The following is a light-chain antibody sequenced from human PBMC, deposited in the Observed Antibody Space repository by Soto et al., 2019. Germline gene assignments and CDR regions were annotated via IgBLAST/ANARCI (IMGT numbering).Light chain of an antibody. V-gene: IGLV2-23*02. J-gene: IGLJ1*01. CDR1: SSDVGSYNL. Sequence: QSVLTQPASVSGSPGQSITISCTGTSSDVGSYNLVSWYQQHPGKAPKLMIYEVSKRPSGVSNLFSGSKAGNTASLTISGLQAEDEPDYYCCSYAGSSTYNYVFGPGTKVTVL. CDR3: CSYAGSSTYNYV. CDR2: EVS.